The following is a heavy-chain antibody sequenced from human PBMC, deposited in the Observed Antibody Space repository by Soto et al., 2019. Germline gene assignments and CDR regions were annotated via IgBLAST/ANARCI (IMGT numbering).Heavy chain of an antibody. D-gene: IGHD2-21*02. CDR3: ARDQGVVVTADSWFDP. Sequence: SETLSLTCTVSGGSITDYSWVWIRQPAGKGLEWIGRIFSSGSTNYNPSLKGRITMSLDTSKNQFSLKLNSATATDTAVYFCARDQGVVVTADSWFDPWGQGILVTVSS. CDR2: IFSSGST. J-gene: IGHJ5*02. CDR1: GGSITDYS. V-gene: IGHV4-4*07.